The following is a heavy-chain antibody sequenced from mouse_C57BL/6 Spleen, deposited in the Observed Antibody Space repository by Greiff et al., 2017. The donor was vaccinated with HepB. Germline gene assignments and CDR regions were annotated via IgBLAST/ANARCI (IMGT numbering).Heavy chain of an antibody. V-gene: IGHV5-17*01. J-gene: IGHJ1*03. CDR2: ISSGSSTI. Sequence: EVHLVESGGGLVKPGGSLKLSCAASGFTFSDYGMHWVRQAPEKGLEWVAYISSGSSTIYYADTVKGRFTISRDNAKNTLFLQMTSLRSEDTAMYYCARLPDVWGTGTTVTVSS. CDR3: ARLPDV. CDR1: GFTFSDYG.